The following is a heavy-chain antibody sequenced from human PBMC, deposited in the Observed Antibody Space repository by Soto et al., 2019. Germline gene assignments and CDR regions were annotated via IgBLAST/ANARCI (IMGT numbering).Heavy chain of an antibody. Sequence: PGESLKISCQGSGYTFTNYWIVWVRQLPGKGLEWMGIIYPRDSHTTYSPSFQGQVTISDGKSLNSAFLQWSSLKASDTATYYCARFAATSGINAFGVWGPGTMITVSS. CDR3: ARFAATSGINAFGV. CDR1: GYTFTNYW. V-gene: IGHV5-51*01. D-gene: IGHD1-1*01. J-gene: IGHJ3*01. CDR2: IYPRDSHT.